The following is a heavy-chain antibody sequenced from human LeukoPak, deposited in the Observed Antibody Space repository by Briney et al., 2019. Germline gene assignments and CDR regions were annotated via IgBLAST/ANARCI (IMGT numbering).Heavy chain of an antibody. CDR1: GFTFSSYA. CDR3: ARERELLFIDY. J-gene: IGHJ4*02. Sequence: GGSLRLSCAASGFTFSSYAMHWVRQAPGKGLEWEAVISYDGSNKYCADSVKGRFTISRDNSKNTLYLQMNSLRAEDTAVYYCARERELLFIDYWGQGTLVTVSS. V-gene: IGHV3-30*04. CDR2: ISYDGSNK. D-gene: IGHD1-26*01.